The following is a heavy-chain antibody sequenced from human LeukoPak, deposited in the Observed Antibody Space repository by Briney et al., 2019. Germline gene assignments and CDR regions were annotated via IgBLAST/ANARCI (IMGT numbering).Heavy chain of an antibody. V-gene: IGHV3-20*04. CDR1: GFTFDDYA. J-gene: IGHJ4*02. D-gene: IGHD3-10*01. Sequence: GGSLRLSCAASGFTFDDYAMHWVRQAPGKGLEWVSGLNWNGGSTGYADSVKGRFTISRDNARNSLYLQMNSLRTEDTALYYCATHSYYYGSGSYPHYLDYWGQGTLVTVSA. CDR2: LNWNGGST. CDR3: ATHSYYYGSGSYPHYLDY.